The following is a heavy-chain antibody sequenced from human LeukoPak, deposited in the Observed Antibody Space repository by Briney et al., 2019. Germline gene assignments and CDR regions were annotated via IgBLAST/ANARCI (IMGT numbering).Heavy chain of an antibody. CDR2: IYSGGST. V-gene: IGHV3-66*02. J-gene: IGHJ6*03. D-gene: IGHD2-2*01. Sequence: PGGSLRLSCAASGFTVSSNYMSWVRQAPGKGLEWVSVIYSGGSTYYADSVKGRFTISRDNSKNTLYLQMNSLRAEDTAVYYCARVRVPAARPVWHHYYMDVWGKGTTVTVSS. CDR3: ARVRVPAARPVWHHYYMDV. CDR1: GFTVSSNY.